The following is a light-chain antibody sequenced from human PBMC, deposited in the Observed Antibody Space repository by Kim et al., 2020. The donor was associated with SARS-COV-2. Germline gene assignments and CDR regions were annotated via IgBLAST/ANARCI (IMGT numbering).Light chain of an antibody. CDR3: QQSYSTPLT. CDR1: QSISSY. Sequence: DIQMTQSPSSLSASVGDRVTITCRASQSISSYLNWYQQKPWKAPKLLIYAASSLQSGVPSRFSGSGSGTDFTLTISSLQPEDFATYYCQQSYSTPLTFGGGTKLEI. J-gene: IGKJ4*01. V-gene: IGKV1-39*01. CDR2: AAS.